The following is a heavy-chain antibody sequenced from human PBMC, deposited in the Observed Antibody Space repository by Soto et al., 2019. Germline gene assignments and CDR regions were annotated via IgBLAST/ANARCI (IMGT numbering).Heavy chain of an antibody. Sequence: SETLSLTCTVSGGSISSGGHYWSWIRQHPGKGLEWIGYIYYSGNTYYNPSLKSRVTISVDTSENQYSLRLSSVTTADTAVYYCATGRVYYGSEYWRQGTLVTVSS. CDR2: IYYSGNT. CDR3: ATGRVYYGSEY. CDR1: GGSISSGGHY. D-gene: IGHD3-10*01. V-gene: IGHV4-31*03. J-gene: IGHJ4*02.